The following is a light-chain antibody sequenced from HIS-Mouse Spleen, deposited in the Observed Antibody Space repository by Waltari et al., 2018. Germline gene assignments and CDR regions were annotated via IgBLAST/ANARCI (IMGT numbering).Light chain of an antibody. J-gene: IGKJ3*01. CDR3: QQYNNWLRA. V-gene: IGKV3-15*01. CDR1: QSVSSN. Sequence: EIVMTQSPATLSVSPGERATLSCRASQSVSSNLAWYQQKPGQAPRLLIYGASTRATGIPARFSGSGSGTEFTLTISSMQSEDFAVYYCQQYNNWLRAFGPGNKVDIK. CDR2: GAS.